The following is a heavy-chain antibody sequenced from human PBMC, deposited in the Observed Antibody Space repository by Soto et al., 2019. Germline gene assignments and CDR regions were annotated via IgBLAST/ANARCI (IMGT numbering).Heavy chain of an antibody. J-gene: IGHJ4*02. CDR1: GGSFSGYY. Sequence: PSETLSLTCAVYGGSFSGYYWSWIRQPPGKGLEWIGEINHSGSTNYNPSLKSRVTISVDTSKNQFSLKLSSVTAADTAVYYCARGRGQLARAGFDYWGQGTLVTVSS. CDR3: ARGRGQLARAGFDY. V-gene: IGHV4-34*01. CDR2: INHSGST. D-gene: IGHD6-6*01.